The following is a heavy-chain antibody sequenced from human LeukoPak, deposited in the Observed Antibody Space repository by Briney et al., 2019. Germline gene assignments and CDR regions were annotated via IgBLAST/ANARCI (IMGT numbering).Heavy chain of an antibody. CDR1: GFTFSSFA. V-gene: IGHV3-23*01. CDR3: ARDLGLDY. Sequence: GGSLRLSCAASGFTFSSFAINWVRQAPGKGLEWVSVITGSGIGADYADSVKGRFTISRDNYQNTVHLQMKRLRAEDTAVYYCARDLGLDYWGQGTLVTVSS. D-gene: IGHD3-10*01. J-gene: IGHJ4*02. CDR2: ITGSGIGA.